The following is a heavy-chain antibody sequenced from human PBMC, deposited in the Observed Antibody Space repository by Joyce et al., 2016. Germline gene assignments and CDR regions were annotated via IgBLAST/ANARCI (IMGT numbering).Heavy chain of an antibody. CDR1: GYTFTNYW. CDR2: INPSSGIT. CDR3: ARAVAGFEYVQH. Sequence: QVQLVQSGAEVKKPGASVRVSCKASGYTFTNYWIHWVRQAPGQGLEWIGIINPSSGITAYSQKFQGRVAMTTDTSTSTVYMDLSSLRSEDTAVYYCARAVAGFEYVQHWGQGTLVTVSS. V-gene: IGHV1-46*01. J-gene: IGHJ1*01. D-gene: IGHD6-19*01.